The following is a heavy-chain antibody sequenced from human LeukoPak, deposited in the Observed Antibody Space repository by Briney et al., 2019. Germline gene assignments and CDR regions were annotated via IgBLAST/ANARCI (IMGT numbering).Heavy chain of an antibody. V-gene: IGHV1-18*01. CDR1: GGTFSSYA. J-gene: IGHJ4*02. CDR2: ISAYNGNT. Sequence: ASVKVSCKASGGTFSSYAISWVRQAPGQGLEWMGWISAYNGNTNYAQKLQGRVTMTTDTSTSTAYMELRSLRSDDTAVYYCARGDILTGYLDYWGQGTLVTVSS. CDR3: ARGDILTGYLDY. D-gene: IGHD3-9*01.